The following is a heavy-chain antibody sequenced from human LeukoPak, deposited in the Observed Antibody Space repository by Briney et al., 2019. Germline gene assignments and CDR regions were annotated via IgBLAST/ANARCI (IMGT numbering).Heavy chain of an antibody. J-gene: IGHJ6*03. CDR1: GGSISSGSYY. Sequence: SETLSLTCTVSGGSISSGSYYWSWIRQPAGKGLEWIGRIYTSGSTNYNPSLKSRVTISVDKSKNQFSLKLSSVTAADTAVYYCAREGDSSSWYYMDVWGKGTTVTVSS. CDR3: AREGDSSSWYYMDV. CDR2: IYTSGST. D-gene: IGHD6-13*01. V-gene: IGHV4-61*02.